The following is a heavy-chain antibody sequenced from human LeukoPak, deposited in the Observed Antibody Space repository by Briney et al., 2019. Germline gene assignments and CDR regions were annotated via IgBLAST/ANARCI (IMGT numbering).Heavy chain of an antibody. V-gene: IGHV1-8*01. Sequence: GASVKVSRKASGYTFTSYDINWVRQATGQGLEWMGWMNPNSGNTGYAQKFQGRVTMTRNTSISTAYMELSSLRSEDTAVYYCARGTPTDAYSSGWYWWGQGTLVTVSS. CDR1: GYTFTSYD. J-gene: IGHJ4*02. CDR2: MNPNSGNT. CDR3: ARGTPTDAYSSGWYW. D-gene: IGHD6-19*01.